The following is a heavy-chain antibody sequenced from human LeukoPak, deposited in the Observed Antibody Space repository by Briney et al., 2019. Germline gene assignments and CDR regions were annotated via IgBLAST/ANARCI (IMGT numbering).Heavy chain of an antibody. CDR1: GGSFSGYY. J-gene: IGHJ4*02. V-gene: IGHV4-59*10. Sequence: SETLSLTCAVYGGSFSGYYWSWIRQPAGKGLEWIGRIYSTGSTNYNPSLKSRVTMSVDTSKNHFSLKLSSVTAADTAVYYCARGIAAAAADSWGQGTLVTVSS. CDR3: ARGIAAAAADS. CDR2: IYSTGST. D-gene: IGHD6-13*01.